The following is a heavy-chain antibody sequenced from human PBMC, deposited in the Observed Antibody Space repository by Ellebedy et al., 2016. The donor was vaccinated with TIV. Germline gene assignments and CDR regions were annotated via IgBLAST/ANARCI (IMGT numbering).Heavy chain of an antibody. V-gene: IGHV1-69*04. J-gene: IGHJ3*02. D-gene: IGHD6-13*01. CDR3: ARVVWQQPVSYAFDI. CDR2: IIPILGIA. CDR1: GYTFTSYG. Sequence: AASVKVSCKASGYTFTSYGISWVRQAPGQGLEWMGRIIPILGIANYAQKFQGRVTITADKSTSTAYMELSSLRSEDTAVYYCARVVWQQPVSYAFDIWGQGTMVTVSS.